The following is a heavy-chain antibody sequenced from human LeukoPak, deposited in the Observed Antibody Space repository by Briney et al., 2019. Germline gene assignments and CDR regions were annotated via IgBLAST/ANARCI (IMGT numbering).Heavy chain of an antibody. CDR1: GGSISSSRYY. CDR2: IYYSGST. J-gene: IGHJ5*02. CDR3: ARRDYKGLRLKGWFDP. Sequence: PSETLSLTCTVSGGSISSSRYYWGWIRQPPGKGLEWIGSIYYSGSTYYNPSLKSRVTISVDTSKNQFSLKLSSVTAADTAVYYCARRDYKGLRLKGWFDPWGQGTLVTVSS. D-gene: IGHD5-12*01. V-gene: IGHV4-39*01.